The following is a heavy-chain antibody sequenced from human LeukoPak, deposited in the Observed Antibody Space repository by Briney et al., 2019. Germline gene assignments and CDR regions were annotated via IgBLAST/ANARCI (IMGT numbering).Heavy chain of an antibody. V-gene: IGHV4-39*07. CDR3: ARGYCSGGSCYSYYYYNYMDV. J-gene: IGHJ6*03. D-gene: IGHD2-15*01. CDR2: IYYSGST. Sequence: PSETLSLTCTVSGGSISSSSYYWGWIRQPPGNGLEWIGSIYYSGSTYYNPSLKSRVTISVDTSKNQFSLKLSSVTAADTAVYYCARGYCSGGSCYSYYYYNYMDVWGKGTTVTVSS. CDR1: GGSISSSSYY.